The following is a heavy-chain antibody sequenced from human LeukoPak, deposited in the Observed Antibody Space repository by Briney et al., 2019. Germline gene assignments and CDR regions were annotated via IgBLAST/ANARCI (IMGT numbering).Heavy chain of an antibody. J-gene: IGHJ5*02. D-gene: IGHD4-23*01. Sequence: ASVKVSCKASGNTFTSYGISWVRQAPGQGLEWMGWISAYDGNTNYAQKLQGRVTMTTDTSTSTAYMELRSLRSDDTAVYYCARETTVGWFDPWGQGTLVTVSS. V-gene: IGHV1-18*01. CDR2: ISAYDGNT. CDR1: GNTFTSYG. CDR3: ARETTVGWFDP.